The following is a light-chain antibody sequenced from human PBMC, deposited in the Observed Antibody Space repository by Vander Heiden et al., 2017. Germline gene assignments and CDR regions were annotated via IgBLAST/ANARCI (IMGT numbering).Light chain of an antibody. CDR1: SSDVGGHND. V-gene: IGLV2-11*01. CDR2: DVS. CDR3: CSYAGSYTLV. Sequence: QSALTQPRSVSGSPGQPVAISCTGTSSDVGGHNDVSRYQQQPGKAPKLMIYDVSKRPSGVPDRFSGSKSGNTASLTISGLQAEDEADYYCCSYAGSYTLVFGGGTKLTVL. J-gene: IGLJ2*01.